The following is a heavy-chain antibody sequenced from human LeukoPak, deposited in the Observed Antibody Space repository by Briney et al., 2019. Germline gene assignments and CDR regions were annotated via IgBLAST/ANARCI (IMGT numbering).Heavy chain of an antibody. CDR3: ARGVAAARSPVDY. CDR1: GYTFTSYY. D-gene: IGHD6-13*01. V-gene: IGHV1-8*02. J-gene: IGHJ4*02. CDR2: MNPNSGNT. Sequence: ASVKVSCKASGYTFTSYYMHWVRQAPGQGLEWMGWMNPNSGNTGYAQKFQGRVTMTRNTSISIAYMELSSLRSEDTAVYYCARGVAAARSPVDYWGQGTLVTVSS.